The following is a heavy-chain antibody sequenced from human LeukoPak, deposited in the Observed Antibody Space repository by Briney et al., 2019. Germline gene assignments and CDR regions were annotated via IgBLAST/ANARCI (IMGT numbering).Heavy chain of an antibody. V-gene: IGHV4-59*01. CDR2: IYYSGST. D-gene: IGHD3-22*01. CDR3: ARDEMYYYDSSGPYYYYGMDV. Sequence: SETLSLTCTVSGGSISSYYWSWIRQPPGKGLEWIGDIYYSGSTNYNPSLKSRVTISVDTSKNQFSLKLSSVAAADTAVYYCARDEMYYYDSSGPYYYYGMDVWGQGTTVTVSS. J-gene: IGHJ6*02. CDR1: GGSISSYY.